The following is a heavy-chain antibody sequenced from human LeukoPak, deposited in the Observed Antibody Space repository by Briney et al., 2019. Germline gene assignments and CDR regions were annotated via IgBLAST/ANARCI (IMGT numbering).Heavy chain of an antibody. CDR1: GFTLDDYA. Sequence: GGSLRLSCVASGFTLDDYALHWVRQAPGKGLEWISLISGDGDNTYYADSVKRRFTISRDNSKNSLYLQMSSLRAEDTALYYCAKGVRSGTYYNCFDPWGQGTLVTVSS. CDR2: ISGDGDNT. CDR3: AKGVRSGTYYNCFDP. V-gene: IGHV3-43*02. J-gene: IGHJ5*02. D-gene: IGHD1-26*01.